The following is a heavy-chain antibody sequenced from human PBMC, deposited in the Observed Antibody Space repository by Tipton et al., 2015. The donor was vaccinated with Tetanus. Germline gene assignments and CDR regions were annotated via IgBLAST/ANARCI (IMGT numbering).Heavy chain of an antibody. J-gene: IGHJ3*02. V-gene: IGHV4-59*01. D-gene: IGHD6-19*01. CDR3: ARIGWPQQNKPAFDI. CDR2: VHHSGRT. CDR1: GGSISSYY. Sequence: TLSLTCPVSGGSISSYYWTWIRQPPGRGLEWIGFVHHSGRTNYSPSLRSRVSLSVDTSKNQFSLNLSSVTAADTAVYYCARIGWPQQNKPAFDIWGQGTVVTVSS.